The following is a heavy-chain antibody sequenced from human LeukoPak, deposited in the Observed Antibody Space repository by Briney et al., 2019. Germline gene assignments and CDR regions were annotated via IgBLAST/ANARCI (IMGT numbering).Heavy chain of an antibody. D-gene: IGHD3-10*01. V-gene: IGHV4-39*01. CDR2: IYYSGSA. Sequence: TSETLSLTCSVSGGSISSSSYHWGWIRQSPGKGLEWIGSIYYSGSAYYNPPLKSRLTISVDTSKNQFSLKLNSVTAADTAVYYCARCISMVRGVIRPPDYWGQGTLVTVSS. CDR3: ARCISMVRGVIRPPDY. J-gene: IGHJ4*02. CDR1: GGSISSSSYH.